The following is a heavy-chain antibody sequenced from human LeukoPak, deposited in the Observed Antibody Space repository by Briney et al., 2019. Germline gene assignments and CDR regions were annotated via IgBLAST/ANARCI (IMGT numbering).Heavy chain of an antibody. CDR2: IYYSGST. CDR3: ARFPYDFAEGYYYMDV. J-gene: IGHJ6*03. D-gene: IGHD3-3*01. Sequence: SETLSLTCTVSGGSISSSSYYWGWIRQPPGKGLEWIGSIYYSGSTYYKSSLKSRVTISVGTSKNQFSLKLTSVTAADTAVYYCARFPYDFAEGYYYMDVWGKGTTVTISS. V-gene: IGHV4-39*01. CDR1: GGSISSSSYY.